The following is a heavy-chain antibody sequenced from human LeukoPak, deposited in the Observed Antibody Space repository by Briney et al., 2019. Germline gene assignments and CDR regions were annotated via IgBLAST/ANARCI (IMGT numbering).Heavy chain of an antibody. Sequence: ASVKVSCKASGYTFTSYYMHWVRQAPGQGLEWMGLINPGGGSTSYAQKFQGRVTMTRNTSISTAYMELSSLRSEDTAVYYCARGGSPIFGVVTYDYWGQGTLVTVSS. D-gene: IGHD3-3*01. CDR2: INPGGGST. CDR3: ARGGSPIFGVVTYDY. CDR1: GYTFTSYY. J-gene: IGHJ4*02. V-gene: IGHV1-46*01.